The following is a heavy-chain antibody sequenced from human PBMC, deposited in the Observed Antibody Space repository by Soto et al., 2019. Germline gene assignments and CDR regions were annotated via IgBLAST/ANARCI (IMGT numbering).Heavy chain of an antibody. V-gene: IGHV3-30*18. Sequence: VAVISYDGSNKYYADSVKGRFTISRDNSKNTLYLQMNSLRAEDTAVYYCAKDAYSSSWSSYYYYGMDVWGQGTTVTVSS. J-gene: IGHJ6*02. D-gene: IGHD6-13*01. CDR2: ISYDGSNK. CDR3: AKDAYSSSWSSYYYYGMDV.